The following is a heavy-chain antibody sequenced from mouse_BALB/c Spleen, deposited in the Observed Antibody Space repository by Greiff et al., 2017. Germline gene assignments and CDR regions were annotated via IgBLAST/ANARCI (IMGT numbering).Heavy chain of an antibody. CDR3: ARRGITTAPYYYAMDY. V-gene: IGHV5-12-2*01. CDR1: GFTFSSYT. Sequence: EVMLVESGGGLVQPGGSLKLSCAASGFTFSSYTMSWVRQTPEKRLEWVAYISNGGGSTYYPDTVKGRFTISRDNAKNTLYLQMSSLKSEDTAMYYCARRGITTAPYYYAMDYWGQGTSVTVSS. D-gene: IGHD1-2*01. CDR2: ISNGGGST. J-gene: IGHJ4*01.